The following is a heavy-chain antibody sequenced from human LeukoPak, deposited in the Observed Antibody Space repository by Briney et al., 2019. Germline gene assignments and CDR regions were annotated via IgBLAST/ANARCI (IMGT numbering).Heavy chain of an antibody. CDR3: ARHKGAGTTNYDGMDV. J-gene: IGHJ6*02. D-gene: IGHD1-7*01. Sequence: SETLSLTCTVSGGSISSSGYYWGWVRQPPGKGLEWVVSIFYSGTTYYNPSLKSRLTISIDTSKKQFSLKLNSLTAADTAVYCARHKGAGTTNYDGMDVWGQGTTVTVSS. CDR1: GGSISSSGYY. V-gene: IGHV4-39*01. CDR2: IFYSGTT.